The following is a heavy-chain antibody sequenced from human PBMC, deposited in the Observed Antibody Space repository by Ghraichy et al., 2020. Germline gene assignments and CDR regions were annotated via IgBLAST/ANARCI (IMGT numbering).Heavy chain of an antibody. J-gene: IGHJ5*02. Sequence: GGSLRLSCAASGFTVSNYYMSWVRQAPGKGLEWVSVIYSGGITYYADSVKGRFTISRDNSKNTLYLQMNSLRADDTAVYYCARGYSSGWYGGSWGQGTLVTVSS. V-gene: IGHV3-66*01. D-gene: IGHD6-19*01. CDR2: IYSGGIT. CDR1: GFTVSNYY. CDR3: ARGYSSGWYGGS.